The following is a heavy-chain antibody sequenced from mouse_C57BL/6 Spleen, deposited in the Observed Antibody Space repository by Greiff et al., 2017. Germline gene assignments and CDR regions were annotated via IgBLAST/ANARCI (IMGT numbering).Heavy chain of an antibody. CDR2: IYPRSGNT. D-gene: IGHD6-1*01. V-gene: IGHV1-81*01. Sequence: QVQLKQSGAELARPGASVKLSCKASGYTFTSYGISWVKQRPGQGLEWIGEIYPRSGNTYYNEKFKGKATLTVDKSSSTAYMELRSLTSEDSAVYFCARAVLSCACEDYAMAYWGQGTLVTVSA. J-gene: IGHJ4*01. CDR3: ARAVLSCACEDYAMAY. CDR1: GYTFTSYG.